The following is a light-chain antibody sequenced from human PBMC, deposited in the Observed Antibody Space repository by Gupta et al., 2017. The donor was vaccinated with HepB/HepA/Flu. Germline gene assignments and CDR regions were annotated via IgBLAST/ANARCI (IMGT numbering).Light chain of an antibody. CDR1: QTVDKNY. Sequence: EIVLPQSPGTLSLSPGERATLSCRASQTVDKNYLGWFQQKPGQTPRLVIYDVSNRATGIPDRFSGSGSGTDFTLTISRLEPEDFTVYYCHQYAHAPLTFGQGTRLDIK. J-gene: IGKJ5*01. CDR2: DVS. CDR3: HQYAHAPLT. V-gene: IGKV3-20*01.